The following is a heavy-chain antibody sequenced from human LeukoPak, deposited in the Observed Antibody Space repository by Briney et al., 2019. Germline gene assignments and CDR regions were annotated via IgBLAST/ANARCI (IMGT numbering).Heavy chain of an antibody. CDR1: GFTFSSYS. CDR2: ISSSSSTI. V-gene: IGHV3-48*01. CDR3: ARGGDYTGDY. Sequence: GGSLRLSCAASGFTFSSYSMNWVRQAPGKGLEWVSYISSSSSTIYYVDSVKGRFTISRDNAKNSLYLQMNSLRAEDTAVYYCARGGDYTGDYWGQGTLVTVSS. J-gene: IGHJ4*02. D-gene: IGHD4-17*01.